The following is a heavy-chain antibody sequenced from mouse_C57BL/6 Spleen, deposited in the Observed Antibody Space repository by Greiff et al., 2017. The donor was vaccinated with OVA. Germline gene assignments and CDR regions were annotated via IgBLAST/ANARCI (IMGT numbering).Heavy chain of an antibody. CDR2: IYPGSGNT. J-gene: IGHJ3*01. D-gene: IGHD1-1*01. Sequence: QVQLQQSGAELVRPGASVKLSCKASGYTFTDYYINWVKQRPGQGLEWIARIYPGSGNTYYNEKFKGKATLTAEKSSSTAYMQLSSLTSEDSAVYFCARSGYGSPGLFAYWGQGTLVTVSA. CDR3: ARSGYGSPGLFAY. CDR1: GYTFTDYY. V-gene: IGHV1-76*01.